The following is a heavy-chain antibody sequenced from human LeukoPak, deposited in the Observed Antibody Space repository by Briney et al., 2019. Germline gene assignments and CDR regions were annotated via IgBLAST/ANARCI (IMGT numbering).Heavy chain of an antibody. Sequence: SETLPLTCTVSGGSISSSSYYWGWIRQPPGKGLEWIGSIYYTGSTYYNPSLKSRVTISVDTSKNQFSLKLNSVTAADTAVYYCARTTVTKTYYFDYWGQGTLVTVSS. D-gene: IGHD4-17*01. V-gene: IGHV4-39*07. CDR3: ARTTVTKTYYFDY. CDR1: GGSISSSSYY. J-gene: IGHJ4*02. CDR2: IYYTGST.